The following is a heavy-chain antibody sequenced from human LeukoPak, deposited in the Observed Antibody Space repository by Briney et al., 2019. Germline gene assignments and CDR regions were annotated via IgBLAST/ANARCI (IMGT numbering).Heavy chain of an antibody. CDR3: ARRRGRDRYYYYGMDV. Sequence: SETLSLTCTVSGGSISSSSYYWGWIRQPPGKGLEWIGSIYYSGSTYYNPSLKSRVTISVDTSKNQFSLKLSSVTAADTAVYYCARRRGRDRYYYYGMDVWGQGTTVTASS. CDR1: GGSISSSSYY. J-gene: IGHJ6*02. CDR2: IYYSGST. D-gene: IGHD3-10*01. V-gene: IGHV4-39*01.